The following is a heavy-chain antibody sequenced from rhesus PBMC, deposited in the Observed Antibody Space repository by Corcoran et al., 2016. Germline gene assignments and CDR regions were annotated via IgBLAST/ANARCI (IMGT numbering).Heavy chain of an antibody. CDR2: IDPSDSGT. J-gene: IGHJ4*01. CDR3: AKSSRLQYLDY. CDR1: GYSFTIYW. D-gene: IGHD3-3*01. V-gene: IGHV5-2*01. Sequence: EVQLVQSGAEVKRPGESLKSSCKTYGYSFTIYWISLVLQMPGKGLEWMGPIDPSDSGTRYSPSFQGQVTISADKSISTAYLQWSSLKASDSATYYCAKSSRLQYLDYWGQGVLVTVSS.